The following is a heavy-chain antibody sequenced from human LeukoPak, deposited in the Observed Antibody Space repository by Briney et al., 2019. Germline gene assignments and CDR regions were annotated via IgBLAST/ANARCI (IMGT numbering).Heavy chain of an antibody. D-gene: IGHD4-17*01. J-gene: IGHJ5*02. CDR1: GGSISSYY. V-gene: IGHV4-4*07. CDR3: ARGLDYGDNYNWFDP. CDR2: IYTSGST. Sequence: SETLSLTCTVSGGSISSYYWSWIRQPAGKGLEWIGRIYTSGSTNYNPSLKSRVTISVDTSKNQFSLKLSSVTAADTAVYYCARGLDYGDNYNWFDPWGQGTLVTVSS.